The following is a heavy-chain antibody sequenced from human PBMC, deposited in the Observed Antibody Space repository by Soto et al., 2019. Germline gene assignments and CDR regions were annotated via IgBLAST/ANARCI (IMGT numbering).Heavy chain of an antibody. Sequence: PGGSLRLSCAASGFTFSGYTMNWVRQAPGKGLEWVSSITSGSSYIYYADSVKGRFTISRDNAKNSLYLQINSLRAEDTDMYYCARSSFDYWGQGTLVTVSS. V-gene: IGHV3-21*01. CDR1: GFTFSGYT. CDR2: ITSGSSYI. CDR3: ARSSFDY. J-gene: IGHJ4*02.